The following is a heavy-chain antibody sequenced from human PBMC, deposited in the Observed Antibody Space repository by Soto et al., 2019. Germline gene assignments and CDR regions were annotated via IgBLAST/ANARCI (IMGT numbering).Heavy chain of an antibody. D-gene: IGHD6-13*01. CDR3: ARDWAAAGSFDY. J-gene: IGHJ4*02. CDR1: GYTFTSYD. Sequence: GASVKVSCKASGYTFTSYDINWVRQATGQGLEWMGYMNAYSGNTDYAQKFQGRVTMTTDTSTSTAYMELRSLRSDDTAVYYCARDWAAAGSFDYWGQGTLVTVSS. V-gene: IGHV1-8*01. CDR2: MNAYSGNT.